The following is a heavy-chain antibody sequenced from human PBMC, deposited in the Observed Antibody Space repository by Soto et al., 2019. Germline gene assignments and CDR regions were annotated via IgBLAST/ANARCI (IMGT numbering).Heavy chain of an antibody. Sequence: QVQLQQWGAGLLKSSETLSLTCAVYGGSFSGYYWNWLRQPPGEGLEWIGKIDQSGSTNYNPSLQSRVTMSVDTSRSQFSLKLTSVTAMDTAVYYCAGSRDTVVRGVMNWFDPWGQCTLVTVSS. V-gene: IGHV4-34*01. J-gene: IGHJ5*02. CDR1: GGSFSGYY. D-gene: IGHD3-10*01. CDR3: AGSRDTVVRGVMNWFDP. CDR2: IDQSGST.